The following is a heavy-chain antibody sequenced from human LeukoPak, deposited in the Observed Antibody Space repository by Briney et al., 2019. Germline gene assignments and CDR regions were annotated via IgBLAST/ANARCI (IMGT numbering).Heavy chain of an antibody. CDR2: ISGSGRST. D-gene: IGHD2-15*01. V-gene: IGHV3-23*01. CDR1: GFTFSSYG. CDR3: AGDFAEYCSGGSCQAFDY. Sequence: GGTLRLSCAASGFTFSSYGMSWVRQAPGKGLEWVSAISGSGRSTSYADSVKGRFTISRDDSKNTLYLGMNSLRAEDTAVYYCAGDFAEYCSGGSCQAFDYWGQGTLVTVSS. J-gene: IGHJ4*02.